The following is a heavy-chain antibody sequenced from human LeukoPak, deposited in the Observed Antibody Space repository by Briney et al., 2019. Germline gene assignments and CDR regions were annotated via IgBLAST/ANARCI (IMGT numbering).Heavy chain of an antibody. V-gene: IGHV4-39*01. Sequence: SETLSLTCTVSGGSISSSSYYWGWIRQPPGKGLEWIGSIYYSGSTYYNPSLKSRVTISVDTSKNQFSLKLSSVTAADTAVYYCAKRDSKGLSYWGQGNLVTVSS. D-gene: IGHD4-11*01. CDR3: AKRDSKGLSY. CDR2: IYYSGST. CDR1: GGSISSSSYY. J-gene: IGHJ4*02.